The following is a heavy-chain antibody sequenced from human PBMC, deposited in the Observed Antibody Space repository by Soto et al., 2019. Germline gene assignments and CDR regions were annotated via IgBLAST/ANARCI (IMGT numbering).Heavy chain of an antibody. CDR1: GFAFVSYS. V-gene: IGHV3-7*02. Sequence: EVQVVESGGGLVQRGGSLRLSCAASGFAFVSYSMPWVRQAPGKGLEWVAKINQDGTRNYYVDSVKGRFTISRDNAQNSLYLQMNSLTVEDTAVYYCAALTAGPLYWGQGTPITVSS. J-gene: IGHJ4*02. CDR2: INQDGTRN. D-gene: IGHD2-21*02. CDR3: AALTAGPLY.